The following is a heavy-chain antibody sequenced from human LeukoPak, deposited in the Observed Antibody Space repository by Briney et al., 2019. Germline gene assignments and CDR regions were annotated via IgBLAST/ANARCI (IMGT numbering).Heavy chain of an antibody. CDR2: ISSSSNNV. V-gene: IGHV3-21*01. Sequence: GGSLRLPCAASGFTFSSYAMSWVRQAPGKGLEWVSSISSSSNNVNYADSVKGRFTISRDNAMNSVHLQMNSLRVEDTAVYYCARGYQRPDYWGQGTLITVSS. CDR3: ARGYQRPDY. J-gene: IGHJ4*02. CDR1: GFTFSSYA. D-gene: IGHD2-2*01.